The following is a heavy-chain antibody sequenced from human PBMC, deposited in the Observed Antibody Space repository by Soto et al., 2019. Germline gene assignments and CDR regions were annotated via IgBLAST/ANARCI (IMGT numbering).Heavy chain of an antibody. Sequence: QVQLVLSGAEVKKPGASVKVSCRASGYTFTSYGTSWVRQAPGQGLEWRGWITAYNGNTNYAQKLQGRVIMTTDTSTSTAYIELRSLRSEDTAVDYWARYGPYYDFWSGRRFDYWAQGTLVTVSS. CDR1: GYTFTSYG. J-gene: IGHJ4*02. V-gene: IGHV1-18*01. D-gene: IGHD3-3*01. CDR2: ITAYNGNT. CDR3: ARYGPYYDFWSGRRFDY.